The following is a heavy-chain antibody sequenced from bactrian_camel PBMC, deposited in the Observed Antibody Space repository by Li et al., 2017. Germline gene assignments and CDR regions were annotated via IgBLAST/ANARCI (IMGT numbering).Heavy chain of an antibody. J-gene: IGHJ4*01. CDR1: GYTYSQNC. CDR2: VYSGGART. V-gene: IGHV3S25*01. CDR3: AARWEYGTPWCDPAYEYDH. D-gene: IGHD6*01. Sequence: QLVESGGGSAEAGGSLRLSCTVSGYTYSQNCMGWFRQVPGKGRTPVAIVYSGGARTYYADPVKGRFTISQDSAKNTVLLQMNNLKPEDTAKYYCAARWEYGTPWCDPAYEYDHWSQGTQVTVS.